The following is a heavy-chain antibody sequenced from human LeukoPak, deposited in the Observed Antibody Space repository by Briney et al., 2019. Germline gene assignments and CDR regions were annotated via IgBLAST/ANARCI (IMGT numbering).Heavy chain of an antibody. V-gene: IGHV1-2*02. CDR1: GYTFTGYY. Sequence: GASVKVSCKASGYTFTGYYMHWVRQAPGQGLEWMGWINPNSGGTNYAQNFQGRVTMTRDTSISTAYLELSSLRSDDTAVYYCARDKFAVAGIGRINWFAPWGQGTLVTVSS. D-gene: IGHD6-19*01. J-gene: IGHJ5*02. CDR2: INPNSGGT. CDR3: ARDKFAVAGIGRINWFAP.